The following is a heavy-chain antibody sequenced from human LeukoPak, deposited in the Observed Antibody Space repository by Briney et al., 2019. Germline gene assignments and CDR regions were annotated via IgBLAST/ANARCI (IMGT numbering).Heavy chain of an antibody. V-gene: IGHV4-59*01. CDR3: AREDLYGSAPIY. CDR1: GGSISSYY. CDR2: IYYSGST. D-gene: IGHD3-10*01. Sequence: PSETLSLTCTVSGGSISSYYWSWLRQPPGKGLEWIGYIYYSGSTNYNPSLKSRVTISVDTSKNQFSLKLSSVTAADTAVYYCAREDLYGSAPIYWGQGTLVTVSS. J-gene: IGHJ4*02.